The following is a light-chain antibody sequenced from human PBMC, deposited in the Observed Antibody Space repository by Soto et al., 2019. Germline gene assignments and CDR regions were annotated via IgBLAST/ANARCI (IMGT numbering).Light chain of an antibody. CDR2: GVS. V-gene: IGKV3-15*01. CDR3: QQYNNWPSLT. J-gene: IGKJ4*01. CDR1: QGISNS. Sequence: EIVMTQSPATLSVSPGERATLSCRASQGISNSLAWHQQKPGQAPRLLIYGVSTRATGIPARFSGSGSGTEFTLTISSLQSEDFAVYYCQQYNNWPSLTFGGGTKVDIK.